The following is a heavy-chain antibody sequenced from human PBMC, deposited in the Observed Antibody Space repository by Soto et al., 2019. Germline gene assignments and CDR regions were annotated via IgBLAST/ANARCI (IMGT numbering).Heavy chain of an antibody. CDR3: ARGRTVSSIGPLLV. CDR1: GYNFFDSG. D-gene: IGHD1-1*01. Sequence: QIQLVQSGAEVKKPGASVQVSCQASGYNFFDSGVSWVRQAPGQGLEWMGWVSPKSGNTDYARKVQGRVTMTTDISTSTAYMELRGLISDDTGVYYCARGRTVSSIGPLLVWGQGTLVSVSS. V-gene: IGHV1-18*01. CDR2: VSPKSGNT. J-gene: IGHJ1*01.